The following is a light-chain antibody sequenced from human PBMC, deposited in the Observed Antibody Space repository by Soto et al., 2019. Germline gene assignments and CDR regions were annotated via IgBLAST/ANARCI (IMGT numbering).Light chain of an antibody. CDR2: DAS. CDR1: QSISRY. CDR3: HQYNDWPRT. Sequence: EIVMTQSPASLSVSPRETATLSCRASQSISRYLAWYQHKPGQAPRLLIHDASTRATGVPARFSASGSGTEFTITISSLQSEDSAIYYCHQYNDWPRTFGQGTKVDIK. V-gene: IGKV3-15*01. J-gene: IGKJ1*01.